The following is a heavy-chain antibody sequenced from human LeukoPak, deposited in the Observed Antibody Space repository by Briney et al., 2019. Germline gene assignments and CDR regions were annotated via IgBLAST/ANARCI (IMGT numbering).Heavy chain of an antibody. CDR1: GYSISSGYY. J-gene: IGHJ3*02. D-gene: IGHD6-19*01. CDR3: ARGEAVAGTSNAFDI. V-gene: IGHV4-38-2*02. CDR2: IYRSGST. Sequence: PSETLSLTCTVSGYSISSGYYWGWIRQPPGKGLEWIGSIYRSGSTYYNPSLKSRVTISVDTSKNQFSLKLSSVTAADTAVYYCARGEAVAGTSNAFDIWGQGTMVTVSS.